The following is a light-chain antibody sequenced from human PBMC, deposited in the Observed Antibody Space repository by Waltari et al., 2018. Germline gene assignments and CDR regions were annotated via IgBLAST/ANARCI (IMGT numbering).Light chain of an antibody. CDR2: WAS. Sequence: DIVMTQSPDSLAVSLGERATINCKSGQSVLYSSNNKDYLAWYPQKPGQPPKLLFYWASTRESGVPDRFSGSGSGTDFTLTISSLQAEDVAVYYCQQYHSFPYTFGQGTKLEIK. CDR3: QQYHSFPYT. CDR1: QSVLYSSNNKDY. V-gene: IGKV4-1*01. J-gene: IGKJ2*01.